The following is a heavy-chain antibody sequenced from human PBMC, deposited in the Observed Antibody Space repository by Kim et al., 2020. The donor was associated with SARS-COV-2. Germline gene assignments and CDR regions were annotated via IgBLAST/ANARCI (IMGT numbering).Heavy chain of an antibody. D-gene: IGHD5-12*01. CDR2: INHSGST. J-gene: IGHJ6*02. Sequence: SETLSLTCAVYGGSFSGYYWSWIRQPPGKGLEWIGEINHSGSTNYNPSLKSRVTISVDTSKNQFSLKLSSVTAADTAGYYCARNLPSGYVRYYYYGMDVWGQGTTVTVSS. V-gene: IGHV4-34*01. CDR3: ARNLPSGYVRYYYYGMDV. CDR1: GGSFSGYY.